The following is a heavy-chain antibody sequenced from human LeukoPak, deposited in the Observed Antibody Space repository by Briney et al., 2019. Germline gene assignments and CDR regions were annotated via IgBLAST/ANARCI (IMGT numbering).Heavy chain of an antibody. D-gene: IGHD2-21*02. CDR1: GYTFSDYY. V-gene: IGHV3-11*01. J-gene: IGHJ5*01. CDR3: ARNYHCGGDCYSGPLDS. Sequence: GGSLRLSCAASGYTFSDYYMSWIRQAPGKGLEWIAHISSSGSVIYYADSVKGRFTISRDNAKNSLYLQMNSLRAEDTAVYYCARNYHCGGDCYSGPLDSWGQGTLVTVSS. CDR2: ISSSGSVI.